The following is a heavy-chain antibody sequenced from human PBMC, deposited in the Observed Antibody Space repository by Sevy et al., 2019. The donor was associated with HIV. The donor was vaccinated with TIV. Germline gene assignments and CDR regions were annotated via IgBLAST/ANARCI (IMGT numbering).Heavy chain of an antibody. Sequence: ASVKVSCKASGYTFSKFAISWVRQAPGQGLEWMGWISAYNGNTNFAQNLQGRVTMTTDTSTSTAYMELRGLRSDDTAVYYCARATGVYNAFDYWGQGTLVTVSS. V-gene: IGHV1-18*01. CDR3: ARATGVYNAFDY. CDR1: GYTFSKFA. J-gene: IGHJ4*02. D-gene: IGHD7-27*01. CDR2: ISAYNGNT.